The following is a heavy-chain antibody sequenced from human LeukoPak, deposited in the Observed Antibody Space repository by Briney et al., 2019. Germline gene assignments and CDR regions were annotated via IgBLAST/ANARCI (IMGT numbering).Heavy chain of an antibody. V-gene: IGHV1-46*01. D-gene: IGHD2-2*01. CDR2: ITPSGGST. Sequence: GASVKVSCKASGYTFTNYYMHWVRQAPGQGLEWLGLITPSGGSTWYAQKFQGRVTMTRDMSTSTDYMELSSLRSEDTAVYYCAREERGVVPAASPYYYYYMDVWGKGTTVTISS. CDR3: AREERGVVPAASPYYYYYMDV. J-gene: IGHJ6*03. CDR1: GYTFTNYY.